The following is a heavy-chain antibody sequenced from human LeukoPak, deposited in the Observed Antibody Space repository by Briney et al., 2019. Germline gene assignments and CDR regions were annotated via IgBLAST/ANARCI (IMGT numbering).Heavy chain of an antibody. Sequence: GSLRLSCAASGFTFGNYWMSWVRQAPGKGLEWVANINKDESEKYYVDSVKGRFIISRDNAQSSLYLQMSSLRAEDTAVYYCARVGSSGSVDYWGQGTLVTVSS. D-gene: IGHD1-1*01. J-gene: IGHJ4*02. CDR3: ARVGSSGSVDY. CDR2: INKDESEK. CDR1: GFTFGNYW. V-gene: IGHV3-7*02.